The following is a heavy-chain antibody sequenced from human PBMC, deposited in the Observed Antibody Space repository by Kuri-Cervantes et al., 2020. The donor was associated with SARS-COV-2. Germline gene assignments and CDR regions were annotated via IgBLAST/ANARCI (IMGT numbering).Heavy chain of an antibody. CDR2: ISSSGSAI. CDR3: ARDSDDDVWSGYSTAEYFQY. D-gene: IGHD3-3*01. J-gene: IGHJ1*01. V-gene: IGHV3-11*04. Sequence: GGSLRLSCAASGFIFSDYYMTWIRQPPGKGLEWVSYISSSGSAINYTDSVKGRFTISRDNAKNSLHLHMNSLRAEDTAAYYCARDSDDDVWSGYSTAEYFQYRGQGTLVTVSS. CDR1: GFIFSDYY.